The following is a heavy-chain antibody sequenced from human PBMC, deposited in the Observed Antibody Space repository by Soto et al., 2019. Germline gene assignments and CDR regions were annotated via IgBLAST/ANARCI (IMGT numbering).Heavy chain of an antibody. CDR3: AKDQVGVVVAATVGGDY. D-gene: IGHD2-15*01. V-gene: IGHV3-23*01. CDR1: GFTFSSYA. CDR2: IRGSGGST. J-gene: IGHJ4*02. Sequence: GGSLRLSCAASGFTFSSYAMSWVRQAPGKGLEWVSAIRGSGGSTYYADSVKGRFTISRDNSKNRLYLQMNGLGAEDTAVYYCAKDQVGVVVAATVGGDYWGQGTLVTVSS.